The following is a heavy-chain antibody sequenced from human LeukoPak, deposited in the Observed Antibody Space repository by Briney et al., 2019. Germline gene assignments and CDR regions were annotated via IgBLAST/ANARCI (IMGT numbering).Heavy chain of an antibody. V-gene: IGHV4-59*01. CDR1: GGSISNYY. Sequence: SETLSLTCTVSGGSISNYYRSWIRQPPGKGLEWIGYIYYSGTTNYSPSLKSRVTISVDTSKNQFSLKLSSVTAADTAVYYCARDSDSSGWYFDYWGQGTLVTVSS. D-gene: IGHD6-19*01. CDR3: ARDSDSSGWYFDY. J-gene: IGHJ4*02. CDR2: IYYSGTT.